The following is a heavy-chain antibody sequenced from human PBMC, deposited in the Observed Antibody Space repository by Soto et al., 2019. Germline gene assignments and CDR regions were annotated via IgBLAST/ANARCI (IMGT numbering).Heavy chain of an antibody. CDR3: ARDIGGVTASDAFDV. D-gene: IGHD2-21*02. J-gene: IGHJ3*01. CDR2: INSDGSTT. CDR1: GFTFSHYW. V-gene: IGHV3-74*01. Sequence: EVQLVEPGGGLVQPGGSLRLSCAASGFTFSHYWMHWVRQTPGKGLVWISRINSDGSTTSSADSVRGRFSMSRDNAKNSLYLQMNSLRADDTAVYFCARDIGGVTASDAFDVWGHGTMVTVSS.